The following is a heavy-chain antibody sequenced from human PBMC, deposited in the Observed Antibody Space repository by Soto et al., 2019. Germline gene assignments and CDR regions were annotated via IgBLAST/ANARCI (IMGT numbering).Heavy chain of an antibody. J-gene: IGHJ6*02. Sequence: PGGSLRLSCAASGFTFSSYSMNWVRQAPGKGLEWVSSISSSSSSYIYYADSVKGRFTISRDNAKNSLYLQMNSLRAEDTAVYYCARVAVADPYYYYYGMDVWGQGTTVTVSS. D-gene: IGHD6-19*01. CDR2: ISSSSSSYI. CDR3: ARVAVADPYYYYYGMDV. V-gene: IGHV3-21*01. CDR1: GFTFSSYS.